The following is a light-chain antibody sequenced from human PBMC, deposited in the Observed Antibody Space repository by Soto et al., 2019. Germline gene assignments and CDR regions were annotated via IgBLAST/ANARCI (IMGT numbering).Light chain of an antibody. CDR3: ASCDSILSPVV. V-gene: IGLV1-44*01. CDR2: SNN. CDR1: SSNIGTYG. J-gene: IGLJ2*01. Sequence: QSVLTQPPSASGTPGQRVTISCSGSSSNIGTYGVNWYQQLPGTAPKFLIYSNNLRPSGVPDRFSGSKSATSASLAISGLQAEDEDDYYGASCDSILSPVVFGGGTKLTVL.